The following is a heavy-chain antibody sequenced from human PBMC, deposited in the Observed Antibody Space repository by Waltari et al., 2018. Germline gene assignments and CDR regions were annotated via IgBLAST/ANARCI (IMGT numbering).Heavy chain of an antibody. Sequence: QVQLVQSGAEVKKPGASVKVSCKASGYTFTDYYMHWVRQAPGQGLEWMGWINPNSGGTKNAQKFQGRVTMTRDTSISTVYIELTRLRSDDTAVYYCARVRAGYSSNWGQGTPVTISS. V-gene: IGHV1-2*02. CDR2: INPNSGGT. CDR1: GYTFTDYY. J-gene: IGHJ4*02. CDR3: ARVRAGYSSN. D-gene: IGHD6-13*01.